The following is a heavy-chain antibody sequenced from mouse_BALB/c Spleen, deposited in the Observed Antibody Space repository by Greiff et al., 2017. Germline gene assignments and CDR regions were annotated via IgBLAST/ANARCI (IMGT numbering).Heavy chain of an antibody. Sequence: EVKLMESGGGLVKLGGSLKLSCAASGFTFSSYYMSWVRQTPEKRLELVAAINSNGGSTYYPDTVKGRFTISRDNAKNTLYLQMSSLKSEDTALYYCARRRYDWYFDVWGAGTTVTVSS. V-gene: IGHV5-6-2*01. J-gene: IGHJ1*01. CDR1: GFTFSSYY. CDR2: INSNGGST. CDR3: ARRRYDWYFDV. D-gene: IGHD2-12*01.